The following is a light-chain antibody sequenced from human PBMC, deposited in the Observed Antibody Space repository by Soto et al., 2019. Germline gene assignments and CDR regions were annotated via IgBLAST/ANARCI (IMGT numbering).Light chain of an antibody. CDR3: QQYYGTPFT. V-gene: IGKV4-1*01. CDR2: WAS. J-gene: IGKJ3*01. Sequence: DIVMTQSPESLAVSLGERATINCKSSQTVLYSSNNKNYFAWYQQKPGQPPKLLISWASTRESGVPDRFSGRGSGTDFTLTISGLQAEDVAVYYCQQYYGTPFTFGPGTKVDLK. CDR1: QTVLYSSNNKNY.